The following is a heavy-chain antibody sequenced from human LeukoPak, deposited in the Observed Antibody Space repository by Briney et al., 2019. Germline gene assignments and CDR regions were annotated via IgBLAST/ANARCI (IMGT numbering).Heavy chain of an antibody. Sequence: GGSLRLSCAASGFTFSSYAMHWVRQAPGKGLEWVAVISYDGSNKYYADSVKGRFTISRDNSKNTLYLQMNSLRAEDTAVYYCARDEKWFGELPFDYWGQGTLVTVSS. CDR1: GFTFSSYA. J-gene: IGHJ4*02. CDR3: ARDEKWFGELPFDY. V-gene: IGHV3-30-3*01. D-gene: IGHD3-10*01. CDR2: ISYDGSNK.